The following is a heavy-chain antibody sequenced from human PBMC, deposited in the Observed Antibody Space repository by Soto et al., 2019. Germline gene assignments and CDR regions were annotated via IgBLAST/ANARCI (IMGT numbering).Heavy chain of an antibody. Sequence: QVQLQESGPGLVKPSETLSLTCTVSGGSISSYYWSWIRQPPGKGLEWFGYIYYSGSTNYNPSLKRRGTISVDTSKNQFSLKLSSVTAADTAVYYCARDLVRGMDVWGKGTTVTVSS. J-gene: IGHJ6*04. V-gene: IGHV4-59*01. CDR1: GGSISSYY. CDR2: IYYSGST. D-gene: IGHD2-21*01. CDR3: ARDLVRGMDV.